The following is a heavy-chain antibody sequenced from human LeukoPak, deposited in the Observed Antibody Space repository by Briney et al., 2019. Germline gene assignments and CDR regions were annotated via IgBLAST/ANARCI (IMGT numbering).Heavy chain of an antibody. CDR1: GFTFSSYS. D-gene: IGHD6-13*01. J-gene: IGHJ4*02. CDR3: ARVDSSSWYDLDY. Sequence: GGSLRLSCAASGFTFSSYSMNWVRQAPGKGLEWVSSISSSSSYIYYADSVKGRFTISRDNAKNSLYLQMNSLRAEDTAVYYCARVDSSSWYDLDYWGQGTLVTVSS. V-gene: IGHV3-21*01. CDR2: ISSSSSYI.